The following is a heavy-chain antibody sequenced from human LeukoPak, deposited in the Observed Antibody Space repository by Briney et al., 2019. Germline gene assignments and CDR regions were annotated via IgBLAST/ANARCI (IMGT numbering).Heavy chain of an antibody. D-gene: IGHD2-21*01. CDR1: GYTFTSYY. V-gene: IGHV1-46*01. Sequence: GASVKVSCKASGYTFTSYYMHWVRQAPGQGLEWMGIINPSGGSTSYAQKFQGRVTMTRDMSTSTVYMELSSLRSEDTAVYYCARGIDLGGDYYYYMDVWGKGTTVTVS. CDR3: ARGIDLGGDYYYYMDV. J-gene: IGHJ6*03. CDR2: INPSGGST.